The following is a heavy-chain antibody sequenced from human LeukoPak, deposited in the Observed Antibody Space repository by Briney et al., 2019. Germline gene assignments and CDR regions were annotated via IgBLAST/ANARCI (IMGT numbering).Heavy chain of an antibody. V-gene: IGHV4-59*01. J-gene: IGHJ4*02. CDR2: IYNSGIT. Sequence: SETLSLACTVSGGSISSYYWSWIRQPPGKGLEWIGCIYNSGITNYNPSLKSRVTISVETSKNQFSLKLSSVTAADTAMYYCAGGGQWLAFDFWDQGTLVTVSS. D-gene: IGHD6-19*01. CDR1: GGSISSYY. CDR3: AGGGQWLAFDF.